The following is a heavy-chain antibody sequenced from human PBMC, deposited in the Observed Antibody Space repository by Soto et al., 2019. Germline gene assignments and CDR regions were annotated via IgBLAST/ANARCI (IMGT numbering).Heavy chain of an antibody. CDR3: ARARGGYPLSDYYFDY. V-gene: IGHV3-64*01. D-gene: IGHD5-12*01. CDR2: ISSNGGST. J-gene: IGHJ4*02. Sequence: GGSLRLSCAASGFTFSSYAMHWVRQAPGKGLEYVSAISSNGGSTYYANSVKGRFTISRDNSKNTLYLQMGSLRAEDMAVYYCARARGGYPLSDYYFDYWGQGTLVTVSS. CDR1: GFTFSSYA.